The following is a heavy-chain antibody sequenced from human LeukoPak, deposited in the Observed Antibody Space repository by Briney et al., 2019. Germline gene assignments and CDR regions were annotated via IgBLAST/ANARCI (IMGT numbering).Heavy chain of an antibody. J-gene: IGHJ4*02. CDR1: GYTFTSYE. CDR3: ARGLGSYDSSELTWPMISF. CDR2: MNPDSGDT. V-gene: IGHV1-8*01. Sequence: GASVKVSCKASGYTFTSYEINWVRQATGHGLEWMGWMNPDSGDTAYVQKFQGRITMTRSTSITTAYMELSSLTSEDTAVYYCARGLGSYDSSELTWPMISFWGQGTQVTVSS. D-gene: IGHD3-22*01.